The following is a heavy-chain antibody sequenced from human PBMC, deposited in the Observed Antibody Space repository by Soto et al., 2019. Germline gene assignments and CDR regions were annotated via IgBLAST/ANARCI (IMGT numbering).Heavy chain of an antibody. V-gene: IGHV1-69*12. CDR1: GGTFSSYA. CDR2: IIPIFGTA. CDR3: ASGGVYDFWSGEAPYYYYGMDV. D-gene: IGHD3-3*01. Sequence: QVQLVQSGAEVKKPGSSVKVSCKASGGTFSSYAISWVRQAPGQGLEWMGGIIPIFGTANYAQKFQGRVTITADESTSTAYVELSSLRSEDTAVYYCASGGVYDFWSGEAPYYYYGMDVWGQGTTVTVSS. J-gene: IGHJ6*02.